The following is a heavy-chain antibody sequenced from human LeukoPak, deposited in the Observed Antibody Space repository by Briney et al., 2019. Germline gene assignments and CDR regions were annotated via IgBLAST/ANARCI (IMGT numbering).Heavy chain of an antibody. D-gene: IGHD2-2*01. CDR2: IYTSGST. CDR1: GGSISSYY. J-gene: IGHJ6*02. CDR3: ARDLGYCSSTSCCYYYGMDV. Sequence: SETLSLTCTVSGGSISSYYWSWIRQPAGKGLEWIGRIYTSGSTNYNPSLKSRVTMSVDTSKNQFSLKLSSVTAADTAVYYCARDLGYCSSTSCCYYYGMDVWGQGTTVTVSS. V-gene: IGHV4-4*07.